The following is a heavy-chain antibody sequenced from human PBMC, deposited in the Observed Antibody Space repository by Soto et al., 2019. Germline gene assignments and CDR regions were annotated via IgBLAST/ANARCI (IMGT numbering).Heavy chain of an antibody. CDR2: SSGSGGST. CDR3: ANSVSSGYSYGFDY. Sequence: GGSLRLSCAASGFTVSTKYMSWVRQAPGKGLEWVSASSGSGGSTYYADSVKGRFTISRDNSKNTLYLQMNSLRAEDTAVYYCANSVSSGYSYGFDYWGQGTLVTVSS. V-gene: IGHV3-23*01. CDR1: GFTVSTKY. D-gene: IGHD5-18*01. J-gene: IGHJ4*02.